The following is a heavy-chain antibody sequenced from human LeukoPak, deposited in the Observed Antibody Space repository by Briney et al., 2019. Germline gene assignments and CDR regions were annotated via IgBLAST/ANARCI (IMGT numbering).Heavy chain of an antibody. CDR1: GGSISSHY. CDR2: IYYSGST. V-gene: IGHV4-59*11. Sequence: SETLSLTCSVSGGSISSHYWSWIRQPPGKGLEWIGYIYYSGSTNYNPSLKSRVTISVDTSKNQFSLKLSSVTAADTAVYYCARLAGVVPVAKLDYWGQGTLVTVSS. D-gene: IGHD2-2*01. CDR3: ARLAGVVPVAKLDY. J-gene: IGHJ4*02.